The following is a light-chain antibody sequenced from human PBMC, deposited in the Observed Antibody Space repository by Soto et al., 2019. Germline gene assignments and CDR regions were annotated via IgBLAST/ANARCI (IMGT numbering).Light chain of an antibody. V-gene: IGLV2-8*01. Sequence: QSVLTQPPSASGSPGQSVTISCTGTSSYVGGYNYVSWYQQHPGKAPKLIISEVSKRPSGVPDRFSGSKCGNAASLTGSGLQAEDEGDYYCTSHAGSNNYVFGTGTKVTVL. CDR3: TSHAGSNNYV. CDR2: EVS. J-gene: IGLJ1*01. CDR1: SSYVGGYNY.